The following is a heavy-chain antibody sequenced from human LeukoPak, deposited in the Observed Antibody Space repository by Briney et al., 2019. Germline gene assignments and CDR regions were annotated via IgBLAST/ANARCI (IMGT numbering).Heavy chain of an antibody. V-gene: IGHV3-30-3*01. CDR1: GFTFSSYA. J-gene: IGHJ4*02. CDR3: ARSGGLPKFDC. CDR2: ISYDGSNK. Sequence: GGSLRLSCAASGFTFSSYAMHWVRQAPGKGLEWVAVISYDGSNKYYADSVKGRFTISRDNSKNTLYLQMNSLRAEDTAVYYCARSGGLPKFDCWGQGTLVAVSS.